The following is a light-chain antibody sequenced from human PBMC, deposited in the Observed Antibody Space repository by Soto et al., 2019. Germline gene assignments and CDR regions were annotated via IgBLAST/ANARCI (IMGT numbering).Light chain of an antibody. CDR3: QQRSNWPPIFT. Sequence: EIVLTQSPATLSLSPGERATLSCRASQSVSSYLDWYQQKPGQAPRLLIYDASNSATGIPARFSGSGSGTDFTLTISSLEPEDFAVYYCQQRSNWPPIFTFGPGTKVDIK. CDR1: QSVSSY. V-gene: IGKV3-11*01. CDR2: DAS. J-gene: IGKJ3*01.